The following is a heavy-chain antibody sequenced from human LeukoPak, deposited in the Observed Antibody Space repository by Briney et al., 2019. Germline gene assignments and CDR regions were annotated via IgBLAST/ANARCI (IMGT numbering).Heavy chain of an antibody. D-gene: IGHD2-2*01. CDR3: AGTKKGYQLLSLFDY. J-gene: IGHJ4*02. CDR1: GGTFSSYT. CDR2: INPSGGST. V-gene: IGHV1-46*03. Sequence: ASVKVSCKASGGTFSSYTISWVRQAPGQGLEWMGIINPSGGSTSYAQKFQGRVTMTKDTSTSTVYMELSSLRSEDTAVYYCAGTKKGYQLLSLFDYWGQGTLVTVSS.